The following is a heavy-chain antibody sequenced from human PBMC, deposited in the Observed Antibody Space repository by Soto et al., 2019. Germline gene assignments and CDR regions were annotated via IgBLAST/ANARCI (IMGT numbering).Heavy chain of an antibody. CDR3: ARFPGGGNDASDI. Sequence: GGSLRLSCAASGFTFSSYGMHWVRQAPGKGLVWVSRINSDGSSTSYADSVKGRFTISRDNAKNTLYLQMNSLRAEDTAVYYCARFPGGGNDASDIWGQGTMVTVSS. J-gene: IGHJ3*02. CDR1: GFTFSSYG. D-gene: IGHD3-10*01. V-gene: IGHV3-74*01. CDR2: INSDGSST.